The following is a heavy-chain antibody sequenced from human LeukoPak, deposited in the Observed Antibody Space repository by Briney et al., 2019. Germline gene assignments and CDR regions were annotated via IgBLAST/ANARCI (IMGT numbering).Heavy chain of an antibody. CDR3: AKSGSYYGSGSYYFDY. CDR1: GGSSSGYY. D-gene: IGHD3-10*01. J-gene: IGHJ4*02. Sequence: PSETLSLTCAVYGGSSSGYYWSWIRQPPGKGLEWIGEISHSGRTNSNPSLKSRVTISGDTSKSQFSLKLSSVTAADTAVYYRAKSGSYYGSGSYYFDYWGQGTLVTVSS. CDR2: ISHSGRT. V-gene: IGHV4-34*01.